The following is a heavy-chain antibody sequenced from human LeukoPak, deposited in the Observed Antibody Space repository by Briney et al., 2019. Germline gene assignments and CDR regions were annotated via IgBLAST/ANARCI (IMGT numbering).Heavy chain of an antibody. D-gene: IGHD1-26*01. Sequence: TSETLSLTCAVSGGSLSGYYWTWIRQPPGKGLEWIGEINHSGSTNYNPSLKSRVVISVDTSKNQFSLNMNSVTAADTAVYYCARHPTKWELRLSLDYWGQGTLVTVSS. CDR1: GGSLSGYY. J-gene: IGHJ4*02. V-gene: IGHV4-34*01. CDR2: INHSGST. CDR3: ARHPTKWELRLSLDY.